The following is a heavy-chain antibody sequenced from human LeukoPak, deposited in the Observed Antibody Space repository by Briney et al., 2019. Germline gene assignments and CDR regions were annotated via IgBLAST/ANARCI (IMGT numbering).Heavy chain of an antibody. Sequence: GGSLRLSCAASGFTVSSNYMSWVRQAPGKGLEWVSVIYSGGSTYYADSVKGRFTISRDNSKNTLYLQMNSLRAEDTAVYYCAAPATVTTSGLQTGINYWGQGTLVTVSS. J-gene: IGHJ4*02. V-gene: IGHV3-53*01. CDR2: IYSGGST. D-gene: IGHD4-17*01. CDR1: GFTVSSNY. CDR3: AAPATVTTSGLQTGINY.